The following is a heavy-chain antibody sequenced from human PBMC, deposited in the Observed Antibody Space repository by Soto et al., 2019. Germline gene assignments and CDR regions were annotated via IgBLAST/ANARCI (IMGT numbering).Heavy chain of an antibody. D-gene: IGHD6-19*01. CDR1: GFTFSSYT. J-gene: IGHJ5*02. CDR2: ISTKSTYI. CDR3: ARDRIGVADWFDP. Sequence: EVQLVESGGGLVKPGGSLRLSCAASGFTFSSYTMNWVRQAPGKGLEWVSSISTKSTYIYYADSVKGRFTISRDNAKNSLYLQMSSLRAEDTAVYYCARDRIGVADWFDPWGQGDLVTVSS. V-gene: IGHV3-21*01.